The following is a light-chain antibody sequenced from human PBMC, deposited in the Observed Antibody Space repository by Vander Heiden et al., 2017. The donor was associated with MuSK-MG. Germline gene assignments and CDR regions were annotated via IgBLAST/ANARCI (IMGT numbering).Light chain of an antibody. V-gene: IGKV1-33*01. Sequence: DIQMTQSPSSLSASVGDRVTITCQASQDISRYLNWYQQKPGKAPKLLIYETSNLETGVPSRFSGSGSGTDFTFTIRSLQPEDFATYYCQQNGYLPLTFGGGTKVEIK. CDR1: QDISRY. CDR3: QQNGYLPLT. J-gene: IGKJ4*01. CDR2: ETS.